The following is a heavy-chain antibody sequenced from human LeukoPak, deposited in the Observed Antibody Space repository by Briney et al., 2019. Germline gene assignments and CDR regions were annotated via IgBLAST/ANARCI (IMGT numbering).Heavy chain of an antibody. Sequence: ASVKVSCKVSGYSLTELSMHWVRQAPGKGLEWMGGFDPEDGETICAQKFQGRVTMTEDTSTDTAYMELSSLRSEDTAVYYCATGAIAAAHLSLGYYYYGMDVWGQGTTVTVSS. CDR1: GYSLTELS. CDR2: FDPEDGET. D-gene: IGHD6-13*01. CDR3: ATGAIAAAHLSLGYYYYGMDV. J-gene: IGHJ6*02. V-gene: IGHV1-24*01.